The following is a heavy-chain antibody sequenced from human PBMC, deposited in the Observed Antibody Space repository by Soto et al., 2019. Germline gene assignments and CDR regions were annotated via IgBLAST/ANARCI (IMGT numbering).Heavy chain of an antibody. CDR1: GGTFSSYA. CDR2: IIPIFGTA. D-gene: IGHD5-12*01. Sequence: SLKVSWKAAGGTFSSYAISWVRQATGQGLEWMGGIIPIFGTANYAQKFQGRVTITADESTSTAYMELSSLRSEDTAVYYCARDHRYSGYDPNFDYWGQGTLVTVSS. V-gene: IGHV1-69*13. J-gene: IGHJ4*02. CDR3: ARDHRYSGYDPNFDY.